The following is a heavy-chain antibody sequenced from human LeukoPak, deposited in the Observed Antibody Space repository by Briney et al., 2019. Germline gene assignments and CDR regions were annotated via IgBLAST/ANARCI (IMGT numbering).Heavy chain of an antibody. V-gene: IGHV3-48*04. CDR3: ARDHRYAFDN. CDR2: VGISSGNT. CDR1: GFTFSDYS. Sequence: GGSLRLSCAASGFTFSDYSMNWVRQAPGKGLEWISYVGISSGNTTYADSVKGRFTISGDSAKNSVFLQMNSLRVEDTAVYYCARDHRYAFDNWGQGTLVTVSS. D-gene: IGHD5-12*01. J-gene: IGHJ4*02.